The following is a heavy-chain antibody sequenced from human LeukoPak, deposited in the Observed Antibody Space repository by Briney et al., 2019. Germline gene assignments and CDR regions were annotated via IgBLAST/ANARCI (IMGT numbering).Heavy chain of an antibody. Sequence: KTSETLSLTCTVSGVSISSYYWSWIRQPAGKGLEWIGRIHTSGSTYYNPPLKSRVTISVDTSKNQFSLKLSSVTAADTAVYYCARDDRGVGGYYFDYWGQGTLVTVSS. CDR2: IHTSGST. D-gene: IGHD3-10*01. CDR1: GVSISSYY. V-gene: IGHV4-4*07. CDR3: ARDDRGVGGYYFDY. J-gene: IGHJ4*02.